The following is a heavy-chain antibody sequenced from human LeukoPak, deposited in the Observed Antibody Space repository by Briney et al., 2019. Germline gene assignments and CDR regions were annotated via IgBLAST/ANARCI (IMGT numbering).Heavy chain of an antibody. D-gene: IGHD3-16*01. V-gene: IGHV3-21*05. CDR2: ISENI. Sequence: NPGGSLRLSCKASGFVFSRDNMNWVRQAPGKGLEWVAHISENIYYADSVKGRFTISRDNAKNSLYLQMSSLRAEDTAIYYCVREVGRPRTFYFDSWGRGTLVTVSS. CDR3: VREVGRPRTFYFDS. CDR1: GFVFSRDN. J-gene: IGHJ4*02.